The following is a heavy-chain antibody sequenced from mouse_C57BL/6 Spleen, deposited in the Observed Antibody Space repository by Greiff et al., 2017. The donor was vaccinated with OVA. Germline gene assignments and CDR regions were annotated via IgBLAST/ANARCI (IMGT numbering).Heavy chain of an antibody. J-gene: IGHJ1*03. CDR2: IDPSDSYT. D-gene: IGHD6-1*01. CDR3: ARDDSAHWYFDV. V-gene: IGHV1-50*01. CDR1: GYTFTSYW. Sequence: VQLQQPGAELVKPGASVKLSCKASGYTFTSYWMQWVKQRPGQGLEWIGEIDPSDSYTNYNQKFKGKATLTVDTSSSTAYMQLSSLTSEDSAVYYCARDDSAHWYFDVWGTGTTVTVSS.